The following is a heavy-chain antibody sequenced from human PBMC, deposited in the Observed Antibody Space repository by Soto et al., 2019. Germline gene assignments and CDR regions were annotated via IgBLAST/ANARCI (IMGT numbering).Heavy chain of an antibody. D-gene: IGHD1-1*01. J-gene: IGHJ4*02. CDR2: INHSGIT. CDR3: AREGNWNDQLGYYFDY. Sequence: PSETLSLTCAVYGGSFSDYYGTWIRQSPGKGLEWIGEINHSGITYYNPSLKSRVTISVDTSKNQFSLKLSSVTAADTAVYYCAREGNWNDQLGYYFDYWGQGTLVTVSS. V-gene: IGHV4-34*01. CDR1: GGSFSDYY.